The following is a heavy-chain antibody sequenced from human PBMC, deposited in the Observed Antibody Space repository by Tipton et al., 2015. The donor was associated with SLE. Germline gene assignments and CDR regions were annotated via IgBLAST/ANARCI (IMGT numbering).Heavy chain of an antibody. J-gene: IGHJ4*02. D-gene: IGHD2-2*01. CDR1: GGSISSSSYY. V-gene: IGHV4-61*02. Sequence: LRLSCTVSGGSISSSSYYWGWIRQPAGKGLEWIGRIYTSGSTNYNPSLKSRVTISVDTSKNQFSLKLSSVTAADTAVYYCARGLIYCSSTSCYDGYFDYWGQGTLVTVSS. CDR3: ARGLIYCSSTSCYDGYFDY. CDR2: IYTSGST.